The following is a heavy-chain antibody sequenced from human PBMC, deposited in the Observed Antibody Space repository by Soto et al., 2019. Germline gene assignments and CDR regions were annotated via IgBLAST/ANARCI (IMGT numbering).Heavy chain of an antibody. CDR2: TRNSGGA. Sequence: QVQLQESGPGLVKPSGTLSLTCAVSSGSVFSSNWWSWVRLPPGKGLEWIGETRNSGGANYNPCLKSRVTITVDRSRNHIFLELSSVTAADTAVYYCASHLVMAGTRGFDHWGLGTLVTVSS. V-gene: IGHV4-4*02. CDR1: SGSVFSSNW. CDR3: ASHLVMAGTRGFDH. J-gene: IGHJ4*02. D-gene: IGHD6-19*01.